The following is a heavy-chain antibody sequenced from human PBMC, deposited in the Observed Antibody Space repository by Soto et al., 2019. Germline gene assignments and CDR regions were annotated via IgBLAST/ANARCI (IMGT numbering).Heavy chain of an antibody. CDR2: IYPGDSDT. V-gene: IGHV5-51*01. D-gene: IGHD2-15*01. CDR1: GYNFKTYW. CDR3: ARGLLYCSGGSCYSVGYYGMDV. Sequence: GESLKISCKGFGYNFKTYWIAWVRQMPGQGLEWMGIIYPGDSDTRYSPSFQGQVTISADKSISTAYLQWSSLKASDTAMYYCARGLLYCSGGSCYSVGYYGMDVWGQGTTVTVSS. J-gene: IGHJ6*02.